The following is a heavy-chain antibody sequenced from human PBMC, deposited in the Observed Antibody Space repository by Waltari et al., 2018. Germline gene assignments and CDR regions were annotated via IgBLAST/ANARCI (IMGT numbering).Heavy chain of an antibody. J-gene: IGHJ6*02. CDR1: GFTFSSYG. CDR2: IWYDGSNK. D-gene: IGHD3-22*01. V-gene: IGHV3-33*01. Sequence: QVQLVESGGGVVQPGRSMRLSCAASGFTFSSYGMHWVRQAPGKGLGWVAVIWYDGSNKYYADSVKGRFTISRDNSKNTLYLQMNSLRAEDTAVYYCARDPHYYDSRKYYYYYGMDVWGQGTTVTVSS. CDR3: ARDPHYYDSRKYYYYYGMDV.